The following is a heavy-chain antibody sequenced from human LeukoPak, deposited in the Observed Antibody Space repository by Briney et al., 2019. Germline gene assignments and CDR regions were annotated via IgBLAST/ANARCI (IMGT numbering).Heavy chain of an antibody. D-gene: IGHD6-6*01. J-gene: IGHJ4*02. V-gene: IGHV3-30*02. CDR1: GFTFSSYG. CDR2: RRYDGSNK. CDR3: AKTPPGSSSRWDYYFDY. Sequence: QAGGSLRLSCAAAGFTFSSYGMHWVRQAPGKGLEWVSFRRYDGSNKYYADSVKGRFTIYRDNSKNTLYLQMNSLRAEDTAVYYCAKTPPGSSSRWDYYFDYWGQGTLVTVSS.